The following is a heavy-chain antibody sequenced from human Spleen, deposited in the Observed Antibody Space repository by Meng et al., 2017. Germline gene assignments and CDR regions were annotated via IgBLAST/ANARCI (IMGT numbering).Heavy chain of an antibody. V-gene: IGHV4-34*01. CDR3: ARGRRLGSSGWYVVPYDY. J-gene: IGHJ4*02. CDR2: INHSGST. Sequence: QVPLQQWGAALLKPSETLALTCAGDGGSFSGYYWSWHRQPPGKGLEWIGEINHSGSTNYNPSLKSRVTISVDTSKNQFSLKLSSVTAADTAVYYCARGRRLGSSGWYVVPYDYWGQGTLVTVSS. D-gene: IGHD6-19*01. CDR1: GGSFSGYY.